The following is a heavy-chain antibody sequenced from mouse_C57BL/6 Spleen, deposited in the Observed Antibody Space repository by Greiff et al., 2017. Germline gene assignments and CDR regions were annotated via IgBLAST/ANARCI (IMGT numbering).Heavy chain of an antibody. CDR3: ARGETAQATGFAY. CDR1: GYTFTSYW. D-gene: IGHD3-2*02. J-gene: IGHJ3*01. CDR2: IYPSDSET. Sequence: QVQLQQPGAELVRPGSSVKLSCKASGYTFTSYWMDWVKQRPGQGLEWIGNIYPSDSETHYNQKFKDKAKLTVDKSSSTAYMQLSSLTSEDSAVYYCARGETAQATGFAYWGQGTLVTVSA. V-gene: IGHV1-61*01.